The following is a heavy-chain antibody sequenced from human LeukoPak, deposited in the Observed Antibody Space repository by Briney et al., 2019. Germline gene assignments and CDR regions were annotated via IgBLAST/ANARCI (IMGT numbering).Heavy chain of an antibody. J-gene: IGHJ4*02. CDR1: GFTFSSYG. Sequence: GGSLRLSCAASGFTFSSYGMHWVRQAPGKGLEWVAVISYDGSNTYYADSVKGRFTISRDHSKNTLYLQMNSLRAEDTAVYYCARLGYGGSGWFFDYWGQGTLVTVSS. CDR2: ISYDGSNT. D-gene: IGHD6-19*01. CDR3: ARLGYGGSGWFFDY. V-gene: IGHV3-30*03.